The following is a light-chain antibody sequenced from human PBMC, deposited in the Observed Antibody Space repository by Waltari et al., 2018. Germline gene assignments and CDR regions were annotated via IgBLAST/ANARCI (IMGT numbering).Light chain of an antibody. CDR3: QQFESYPWT. J-gene: IGKJ1*01. Sequence: DIQMTQSPSTLSASVGDRVNITCRASQTIGNYLAWYQQKPGRAPKLLMYKASSLEGGVPSRFTGSGSGTEFTLTISSLQPDDFATYYCQQFESYPWTFGQGTKVEIK. V-gene: IGKV1-5*03. CDR1: QTIGNY. CDR2: KAS.